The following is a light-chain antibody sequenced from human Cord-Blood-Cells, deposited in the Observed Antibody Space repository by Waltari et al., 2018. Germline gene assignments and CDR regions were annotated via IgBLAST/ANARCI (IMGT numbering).Light chain of an antibody. J-gene: IGKJ2*01. CDR3: QQSYSAPYT. CDR1: QSISSY. CDR2: AAS. V-gene: IGKV1-39*01. Sequence: DIQMXQSPSSXSASVGDRVTITCRASQSISSYLNWYQQKPGKAPKLLIYAASSLQSGVPSRFSGSGSGTDFTLTISSLQPEDFATYYCQQSYSAPYTFGQGTKLEIK.